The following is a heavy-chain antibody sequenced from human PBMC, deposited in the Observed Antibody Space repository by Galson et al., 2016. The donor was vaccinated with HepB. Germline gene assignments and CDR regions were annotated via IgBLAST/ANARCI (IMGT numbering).Heavy chain of an antibody. CDR3: AKGFYSDVPSWYDP. Sequence: SLRLSCAASGFTFENYALHWVRQVPGKGLEWVSSITWNSGSKGYADSVKGRFAISRDNAKNSLYLQMNSLRPEDTALYYCAKGFYSDVPSWYDPWGQGTLVTVSS. D-gene: IGHD4-17*01. CDR1: GFTFENYA. V-gene: IGHV3-9*01. J-gene: IGHJ5*02. CDR2: ITWNSGSK.